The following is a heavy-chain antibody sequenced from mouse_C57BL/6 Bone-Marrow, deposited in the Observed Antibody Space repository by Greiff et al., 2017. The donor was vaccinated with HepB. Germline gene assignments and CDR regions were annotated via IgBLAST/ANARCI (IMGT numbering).Heavy chain of an antibody. CDR1: GYTFTNYW. CDR3: ARYYGSSYHFDY. Sequence: QVQLKESGAELVRPGPSVKMSCKASGYTFTNYWIGWAKQRPGHGLEWIGDIYPGGGYTNYNEKFKGKATLTADKSSSTAYMQFSSLTSEDSAIYYCARYYGSSYHFDYWGQGTTLTVSS. J-gene: IGHJ2*01. V-gene: IGHV1-63*01. D-gene: IGHD1-1*01. CDR2: IYPGGGYT.